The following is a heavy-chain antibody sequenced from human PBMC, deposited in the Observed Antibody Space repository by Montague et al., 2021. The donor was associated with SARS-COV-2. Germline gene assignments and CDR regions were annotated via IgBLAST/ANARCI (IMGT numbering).Heavy chain of an antibody. Sequence: SLRLSCAASGFTFSSYDMHWVRQATGKGLEWVSAIGTAGDTYYPGSVKGRFTISRENAKNSLYLQTNSLRAGDTAVYYCARAGYSSSWPLRLYWYFDLWGRGTLVTVSS. CDR1: GFTFSSYD. D-gene: IGHD6-13*01. CDR2: IGTAGDT. V-gene: IGHV3-13*04. J-gene: IGHJ2*01. CDR3: ARAGYSSSWPLRLYWYFDL.